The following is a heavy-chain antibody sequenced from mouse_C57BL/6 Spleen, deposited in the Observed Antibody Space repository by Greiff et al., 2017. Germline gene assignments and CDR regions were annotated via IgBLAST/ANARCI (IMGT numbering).Heavy chain of an antibody. CDR3: AREAYAFAY. V-gene: IGHV5-4*01. CDR1: GFTFSSYA. CDR2: ISDGGSYT. D-gene: IGHD2-12*01. J-gene: IGHJ3*01. Sequence: EVKVVESGGGLVKPGGSLKLSCAASGFTFSSYAMSWVRQIPEKRLEWVATISDGGSYTYYPDNVKGRFTISRDNAKNNLYLQMSHLKSEDTAMYYCAREAYAFAYWGQGTLVTVSA.